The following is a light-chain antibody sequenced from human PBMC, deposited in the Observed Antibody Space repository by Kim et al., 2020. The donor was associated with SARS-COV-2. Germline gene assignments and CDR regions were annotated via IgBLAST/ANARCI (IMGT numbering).Light chain of an antibody. CDR2: RDN. CDR1: NLQFKY. J-gene: IGLJ2*01. Sequence: SVSPGQTATISCTGDNLQFKYVCWYQQTAGQSPVLVIYRDNKRPSGIPERFSGSNSGNTATLTISGTQAMDEADYYCQVWDNSLGVFGAGTQLTVL. V-gene: IGLV3-1*01. CDR3: QVWDNSLGV.